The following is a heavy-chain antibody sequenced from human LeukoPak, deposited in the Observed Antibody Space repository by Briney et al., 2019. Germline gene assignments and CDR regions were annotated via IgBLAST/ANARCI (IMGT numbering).Heavy chain of an antibody. Sequence: RASVKVSCKASGYTFTSYGISWVRQAPGQGLEWMGGIIPIFGTANYAQKFQGRVTITADESTSTAYMELSSLRSEDTAVYYCARHPYSSSSNWFDPWGQGTLVTVSS. CDR3: ARHPYSSSSNWFDP. D-gene: IGHD6-13*01. J-gene: IGHJ5*02. V-gene: IGHV1-69*13. CDR2: IIPIFGTA. CDR1: GYTFTSYG.